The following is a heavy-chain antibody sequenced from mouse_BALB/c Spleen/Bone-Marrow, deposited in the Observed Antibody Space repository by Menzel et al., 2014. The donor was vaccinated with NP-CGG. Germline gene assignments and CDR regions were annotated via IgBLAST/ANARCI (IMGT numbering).Heavy chain of an antibody. CDR1: GFIFSSFG. CDR2: ISSGSSTI. V-gene: IGHV5-17*02. J-gene: IGHJ2*01. CDR3: TRGGNWDDFDY. Sequence: EVMLVESGGGLVQPGGSRKLSCAASGFIFSSFGMHWVRQAPEKGLGWVAYISSGSSTIFYADTVKGRFTISRDNPRNTLFLQMTSLRSEDTAMYYCTRGGNWDDFDYWGQGTTLTVSS. D-gene: IGHD4-1*01.